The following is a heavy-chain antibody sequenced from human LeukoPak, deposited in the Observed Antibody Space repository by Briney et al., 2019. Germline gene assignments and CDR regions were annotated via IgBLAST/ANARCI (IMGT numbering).Heavy chain of an antibody. V-gene: IGHV4-61*02. J-gene: IGHJ2*01. Sequence: SQTLSLTCTVSGGSISSGSYYWSWIRQPDGKGLEWIGRIYTSGSTNYNPSLKSRVTISVYTSKTQFSLKLSSVTAADTAVYYCARDRSKQWLSWYFDLWGRGTLVTVSS. CDR2: IYTSGST. D-gene: IGHD6-19*01. CDR3: ARDRSKQWLSWYFDL. CDR1: GGSISSGSYY.